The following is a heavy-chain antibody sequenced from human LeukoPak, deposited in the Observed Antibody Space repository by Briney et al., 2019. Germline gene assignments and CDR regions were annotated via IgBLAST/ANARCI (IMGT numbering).Heavy chain of an antibody. D-gene: IGHD3-16*01. CDR2: IYYSGST. V-gene: IGHV4-30-4*01. CDR1: GGSLSSGDYY. Sequence: PSQTLSLTYTVSGGSLSSGDYYWRWIRQPPGTGLEWIGYIYYSGSTYYNPSLKSRVTISVDTSKNQFSLKLSSVTAADTAVYYCARHPAGGGYFDYWGQGTLVTVSS. CDR3: ARHPAGGGYFDY. J-gene: IGHJ4*02.